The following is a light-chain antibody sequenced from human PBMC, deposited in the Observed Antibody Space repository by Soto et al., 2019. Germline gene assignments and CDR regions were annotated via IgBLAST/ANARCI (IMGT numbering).Light chain of an antibody. CDR3: QQYGNSPWT. CDR1: QSVSNSY. V-gene: IGKV3-20*01. Sequence: EIVLTQSPGTLSLSPGERATLSCRASQSVSNSYLAWYQQKPGQAPRLLIYGASSRATGIPDRFSGSGSGTDFTLTISRLVPEDFAVYFCQQYGNSPWTFGQGTKVQSK. J-gene: IGKJ1*01. CDR2: GAS.